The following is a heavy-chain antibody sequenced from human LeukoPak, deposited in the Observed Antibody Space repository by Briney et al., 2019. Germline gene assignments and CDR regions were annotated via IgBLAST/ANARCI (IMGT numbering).Heavy chain of an antibody. D-gene: IGHD2-21*01. CDR1: GFTFTSYS. J-gene: IGHJ3*02. V-gene: IGHV3-21*01. CDR2: ISSSSNYM. CDR3: ARRVATAADALDI. Sequence: GGSLRLSCAASGFTFTSYSMNWVRQAPGKGLEWVSSISSSSNYMYYADSVKGRFTISRDNAKNSLYLQMNSLRAEDTAVYYCARRVATAADALDIWGQGTMVTVSS.